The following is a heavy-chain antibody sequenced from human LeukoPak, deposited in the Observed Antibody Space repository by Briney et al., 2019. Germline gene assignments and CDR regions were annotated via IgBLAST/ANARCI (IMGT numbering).Heavy chain of an antibody. CDR1: GYTFTGYY. Sequence: ASVKVSCKASGYTFTGYYMHWVRQAPGQGLEWMGWINPNSGGTNYAQKFQGRVTMTRDTSISTAYMELSRLRSDDTAVYYCARVNYYGSGLDYYGMDVWGQGTTVTVSS. J-gene: IGHJ6*02. D-gene: IGHD3-10*01. CDR3: ARVNYYGSGLDYYGMDV. V-gene: IGHV1-2*02. CDR2: INPNSGGT.